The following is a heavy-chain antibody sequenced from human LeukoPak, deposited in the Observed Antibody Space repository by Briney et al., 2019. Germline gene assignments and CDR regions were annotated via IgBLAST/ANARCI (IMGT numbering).Heavy chain of an antibody. CDR2: FDPEDGET. D-gene: IGHD3-22*01. V-gene: IGHV1-24*01. Sequence: ASVKVSCKVPGYTLTELSMHWVRQAPGKGLEWMGGFDPEDGETIYAQKFQGRVTMTEDTSTDTAYMELSSLRSEDTAVYYCATFSAQDSSPWDYWGQGTLVTVSS. J-gene: IGHJ4*02. CDR1: GYTLTELS. CDR3: ATFSAQDSSPWDY.